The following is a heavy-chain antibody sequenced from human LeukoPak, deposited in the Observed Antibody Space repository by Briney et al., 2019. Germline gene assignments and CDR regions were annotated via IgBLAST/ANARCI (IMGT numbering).Heavy chain of an antibody. V-gene: IGHV1-2*02. D-gene: IGHD6-13*01. CDR2: LNPKTGDT. Sequence: ASVKVSCKASGYTFTGYYVHWVRQAPGQGLQWMGYLNPKTGDTKYAQKLQGRVTMTRDTSISTAYMKLSGLRSDDTAVYYCAREGLYSSSSDFDYWGQGTLVTVSS. J-gene: IGHJ4*02. CDR3: AREGLYSSSSDFDY. CDR1: GYTFTGYY.